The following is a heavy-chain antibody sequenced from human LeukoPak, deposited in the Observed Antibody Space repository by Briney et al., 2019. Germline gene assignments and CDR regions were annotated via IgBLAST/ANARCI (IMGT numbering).Heavy chain of an antibody. Sequence: GGSLRLSCAVSGFTLSDYYMDWVRQAPGKGLEWVSSITSSGSYIYYADSVKGRFTISRDNAKNSLYLQMNSLRAEDTAVYYCARSYCRGGSCYSGDAFDIWGQGTMVTVSS. CDR3: ARSYCRGGSCYSGDAFDI. J-gene: IGHJ3*02. V-gene: IGHV3-21*01. CDR1: GFTLSDYY. CDR2: ITSSGSYI. D-gene: IGHD2-15*01.